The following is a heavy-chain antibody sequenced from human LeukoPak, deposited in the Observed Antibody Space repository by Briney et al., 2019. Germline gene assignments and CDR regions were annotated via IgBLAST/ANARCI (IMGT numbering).Heavy chain of an antibody. CDR1: GYSISSGYF. CDR2: VYHVGTT. CDR3: ARHAYDTLTGYYSGGNWFDP. D-gene: IGHD3-9*01. Sequence: SETLSLTCTVSGYSISSGYFWGWIRQPPGKGLEWIGVYHVGTTDYNPSLKSRVTISVDRSKNQMSLKLSSVTAADTAVYYCARHAYDTLTGYYSGGNWFDPWGQGTLVTVSS. V-gene: IGHV4-38-2*02. J-gene: IGHJ5*02.